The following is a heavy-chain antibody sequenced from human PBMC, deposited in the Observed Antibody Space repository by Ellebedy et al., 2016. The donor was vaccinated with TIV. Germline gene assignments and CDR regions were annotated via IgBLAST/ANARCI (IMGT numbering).Heavy chain of an antibody. CDR1: GFIFSSYG. J-gene: IGHJ6*02. CDR2: ISYDGSFK. Sequence: GGSLRLSXAASGFIFSSYGMHWVRQAPGKGLEWVAVISYDGSFKYYADSVKGRFTISRDNSKDTLYLQMNSLRPEDTAVYYCASGDHGDYYHYGMDVWGQGTTVTVSS. D-gene: IGHD4-17*01. CDR3: ASGDHGDYYHYGMDV. V-gene: IGHV3-30*03.